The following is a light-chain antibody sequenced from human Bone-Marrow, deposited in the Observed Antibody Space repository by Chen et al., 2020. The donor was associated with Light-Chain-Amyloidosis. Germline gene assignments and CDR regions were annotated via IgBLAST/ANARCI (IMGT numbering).Light chain of an antibody. CDR1: SSDVGGDNH. V-gene: IGLV2-14*01. J-gene: IGLJ1*01. Sequence: QSALTQPASVSGSPGQSITISCTGTSSDVGGDNHVSWYQQHPDNAPKLMIYEVTNRPSWVPDRFSGSKSANTAALTSSGLQTEDEADYFCSAYTITNTLVFGSGTRVTVL. CDR2: EVT. CDR3: SAYTITNTLV.